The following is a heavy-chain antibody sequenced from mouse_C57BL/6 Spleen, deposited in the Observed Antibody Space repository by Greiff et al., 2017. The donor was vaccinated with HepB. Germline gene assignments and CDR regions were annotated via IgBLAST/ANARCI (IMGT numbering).Heavy chain of an antibody. CDR3: ARHRLRPYFDV. D-gene: IGHD1-2*01. J-gene: IGHJ1*03. CDR2: ISGGGGNT. V-gene: IGHV5-9*01. CDR1: GFTFSSYT. Sequence: EVQRVESGGGLVKPGGSLKLSCAASGFTFSSYTMSWVRQTPEKRLEWVATISGGGGNTYYPDSVKGRFTISRDNAKNTLYLQMSSLRFEDTALYYCARHRLRPYFDVWGTGTTVTVSS.